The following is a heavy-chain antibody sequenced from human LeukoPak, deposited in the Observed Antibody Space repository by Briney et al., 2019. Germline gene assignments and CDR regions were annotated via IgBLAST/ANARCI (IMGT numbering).Heavy chain of an antibody. Sequence: GGSLRLSCAASGFTFSSYSMNWVRQAPGTGLEWVSSISSSSSYIYYADSVKGRFTISRDNAKNSLYLQMDSLRAEDTAVYYCERDRDGYNSQAGWFDPWGQGTLVTVSS. CDR1: GFTFSSYS. D-gene: IGHD5-24*01. J-gene: IGHJ5*02. V-gene: IGHV3-21*01. CDR2: ISSSSSYI. CDR3: ERDRDGYNSQAGWFDP.